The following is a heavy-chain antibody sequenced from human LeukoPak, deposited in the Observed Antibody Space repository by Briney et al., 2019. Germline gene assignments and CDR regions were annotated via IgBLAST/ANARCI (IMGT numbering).Heavy chain of an antibody. Sequence: SETLSLTCSVSGGSFSSYYWSWLRQPPGKGLEWIGYIYYSGSANYNPSLKSRVTISVDTSKNQFSLKLGSVTAADTAVYFCARATRYYFDYWGQGTLVTVSS. CDR2: IYYSGSA. J-gene: IGHJ4*02. V-gene: IGHV4-59*01. CDR3: ARATRYYFDY. CDR1: GGSFSSYY.